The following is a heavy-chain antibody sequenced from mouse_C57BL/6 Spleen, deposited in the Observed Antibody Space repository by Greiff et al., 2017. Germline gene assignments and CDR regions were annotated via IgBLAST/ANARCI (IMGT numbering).Heavy chain of an antibody. CDR2: IRSKSNNYAT. CDR3: VRHFVYAMDY. CDR1: GFSFNTYA. Sequence: EVKLVESGGGLVQPKGSLKLSCAASGFSFNTYAMNWVRQAPGKGLEWFARIRSKSNNYATYYADSVKDRFTISRDDSESMLYLQMNNLKTEDTAMYYCVRHFVYAMDYWGQGTSVTVSS. V-gene: IGHV10-1*01. J-gene: IGHJ4*01.